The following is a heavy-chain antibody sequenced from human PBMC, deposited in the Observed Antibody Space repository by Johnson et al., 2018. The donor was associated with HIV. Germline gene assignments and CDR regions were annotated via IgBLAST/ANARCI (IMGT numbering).Heavy chain of an antibody. D-gene: IGHD5-18*01. CDR2: MSYDGSDK. V-gene: IGHV3-30*03. Sequence: QVLLVESGGGVVQPGRSLRLTCAVSGFTFSRYVMHWVRQAPGKGLEWVAVMSYDGSDKYYVDSVKGRFTISRDNAKNSLYLQMNSLRAEDTAVYYCARDCSYGSNDAFDIWGQGTMVTVSS. J-gene: IGHJ3*02. CDR3: ARDCSYGSNDAFDI. CDR1: GFTFSRYV.